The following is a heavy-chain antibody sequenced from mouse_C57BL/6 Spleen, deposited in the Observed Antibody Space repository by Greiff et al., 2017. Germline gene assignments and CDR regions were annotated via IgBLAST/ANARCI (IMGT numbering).Heavy chain of an antibody. J-gene: IGHJ4*01. CDR2: INPSSGYT. CDR3: ARCEANWDGDYAMDY. D-gene: IGHD4-1*01. Sequence: QVQLQQSGAELARPGASVKMSCKASGYTFTSYTMHWVKQRPGQGLEWIGYINPSSGYTKYNQKFKDKATLTADKSSSTAYMQLSSLTSEDSAVYYCARCEANWDGDYAMDYWGQGTSVTVSS. V-gene: IGHV1-4*01. CDR1: GYTFTSYT.